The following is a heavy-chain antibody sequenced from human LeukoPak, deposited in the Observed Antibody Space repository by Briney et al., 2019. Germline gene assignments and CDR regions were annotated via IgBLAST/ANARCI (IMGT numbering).Heavy chain of an antibody. CDR3: ARDRRDYIRGSYRPFDY. CDR2: ISAYKANT. CDR1: GYTFTNFG. V-gene: IGHV1-18*01. D-gene: IGHD3-16*02. J-gene: IGHJ4*02. Sequence: ASVTVSCKASGYTFTNFGFSGVRQAPGQGLECMGWISAYKANTHYAQNFQGRVTMTTDTSTSTAYMTLRSLRSDDTAVYYCARDRRDYIRGSYRPFDYWSQGTLVTVSS.